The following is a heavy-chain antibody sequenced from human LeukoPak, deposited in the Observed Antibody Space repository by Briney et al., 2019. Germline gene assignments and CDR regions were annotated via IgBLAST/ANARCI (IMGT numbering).Heavy chain of an antibody. D-gene: IGHD3-3*01. J-gene: IGHJ4*02. CDR1: GFTFSGHW. CDR3: AKRHYDFWSGYQNQMYYFDY. V-gene: IGHV3-23*01. CDR2: ISGSGGST. Sequence: GGSLRLSCAASGFTFSGHWMSWVRQAPGKGLEWVSAISGSGGSTYYADSVKGRFTISRDNSKNTLYLQMNSLRAEDTAVYYCAKRHYDFWSGYQNQMYYFDYWGQGTLVTVSS.